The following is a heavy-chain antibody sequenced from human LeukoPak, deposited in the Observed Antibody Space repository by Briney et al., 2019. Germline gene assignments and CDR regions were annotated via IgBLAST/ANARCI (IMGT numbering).Heavy chain of an antibody. Sequence: SETLSLTCAVYGGSFSGYYWSWIRQPPGKGLEWIGEINHSGSTNYNPSLKSRVTISVDTSKNQFSLKLNSVTAADTAVYYCARDRYDFWSGYREYCYYYMDVWGKGTTVTVSS. CDR1: GGSFSGYY. V-gene: IGHV4-34*01. CDR2: INHSGST. D-gene: IGHD3-3*01. J-gene: IGHJ6*03. CDR3: ARDRYDFWSGYREYCYYYMDV.